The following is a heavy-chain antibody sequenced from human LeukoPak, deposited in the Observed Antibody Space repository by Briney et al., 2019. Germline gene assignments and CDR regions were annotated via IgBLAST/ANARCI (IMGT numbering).Heavy chain of an antibody. Sequence: NTSETLSLTCTVSGGSISSGGYSWSWIRQHPGKGPEWIGYIYYSGSTNYNPSLKSRVTISVDTSKNQFSLKLSSVTAADTAVYYCARSPYSSSWYYYYGMDVWGQGTTVTVSS. V-gene: IGHV4-61*08. J-gene: IGHJ6*02. CDR3: ARSPYSSSWYYYYGMDV. CDR2: IYYSGST. CDR1: GGSISSGGYS. D-gene: IGHD6-13*01.